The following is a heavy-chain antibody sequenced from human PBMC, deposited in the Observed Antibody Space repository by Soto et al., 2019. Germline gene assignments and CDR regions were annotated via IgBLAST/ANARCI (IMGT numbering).Heavy chain of an antibody. V-gene: IGHV1-46*01. J-gene: IGHJ4*02. CDR3: ARDSSKYYYDSSGYIFDY. CDR1: GYTFTSYY. CDR2: INPSGGST. Sequence: ASVKVSCKASGYTFTSYYMHWVRQAPGQGXEWMGIINPSGGSTSYAQKFQGRVTMTRDTSTSTVYMELSSLRSEDTAVYYCARDSSKYYYDSSGYIFDYWGQGPLVTVSS. D-gene: IGHD3-22*01.